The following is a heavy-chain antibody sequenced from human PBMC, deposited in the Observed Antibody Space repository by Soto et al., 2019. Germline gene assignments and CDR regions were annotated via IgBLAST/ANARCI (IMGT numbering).Heavy chain of an antibody. CDR1: GDSVSSNSAA. V-gene: IGHV6-1*01. Sequence: SQTLSLTCAISGDSVSSNSAAWNWIRQSPSRGLEWLGRTYYRSKWYNDYAVSVKSRITINPDTSKNQFSLQLNSVTPEDTAVYYCAREGLSYYDILTGNSGMYVWCQETTVTISS. D-gene: IGHD3-9*01. CDR3: AREGLSYYDILTGNSGMYV. CDR2: TYYRSKWYN. J-gene: IGHJ6*02.